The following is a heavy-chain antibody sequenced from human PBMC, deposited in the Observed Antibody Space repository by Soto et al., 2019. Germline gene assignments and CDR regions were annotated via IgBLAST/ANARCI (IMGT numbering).Heavy chain of an antibody. CDR2: INHSGST. CDR1: GGSFSGYY. D-gene: IGHD3-3*01. CDR3: ARAGLRFLEWISPSPRTGGMDV. J-gene: IGHJ6*02. V-gene: IGHV4-34*01. Sequence: QVQLQQWGAGLLKPSETLSLTCAVYGGSFSGYYWSWIRQPPGKGLEWIGEINHSGSTNYNPSLKSRVTISVDTSKNHFSLKLSSVTAVDTAAHYCARAGLRFLEWISPSPRTGGMDVWGQGTTVTVSS.